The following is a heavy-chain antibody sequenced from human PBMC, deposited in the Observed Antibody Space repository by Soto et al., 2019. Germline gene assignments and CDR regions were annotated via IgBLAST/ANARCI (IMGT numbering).Heavy chain of an antibody. D-gene: IGHD2-8*01. Sequence: GRSRRPPWRASGFTLTNYGIDWDSPAPGKGLEWVGCISRDGGEKYYAESVQGRFTISRDNSNGTVYLLMNSLRDDDTAVYYCASSKNGFVDDAYDFWGQGTLVPVSS. J-gene: IGHJ4*02. CDR3: ASSKNGFVDDAYDF. CDR2: ISRDGGEK. V-gene: IGHV3-30*03. CDR1: GFTLTNYG.